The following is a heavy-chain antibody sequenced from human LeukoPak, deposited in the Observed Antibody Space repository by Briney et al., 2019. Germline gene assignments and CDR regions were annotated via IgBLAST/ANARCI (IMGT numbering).Heavy chain of an antibody. CDR3: ARDLATTVVGPIDY. J-gene: IGHJ4*02. V-gene: IGHV1-2*02. CDR2: INPNSGGA. D-gene: IGHD4-23*01. CDR1: GYTFTGHY. Sequence: ASVKVSCKASGYTFTGHYLHWVRQAPGQGLELMGWINPNSGGAHYVQKFQGRVTMTTDTSINTAYMELSRLTSDDTAVYYCARDLATTVVGPIDYWGQGTLVSVSS.